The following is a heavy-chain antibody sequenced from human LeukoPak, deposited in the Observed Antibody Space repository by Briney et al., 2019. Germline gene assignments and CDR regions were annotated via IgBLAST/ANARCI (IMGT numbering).Heavy chain of an antibody. J-gene: IGHJ4*02. Sequence: GGSLRLSCAASGFTVSSNYMSWVRQAPGKGLEWVANIKQDGSEKNYVDSVKGRFTISRDNAKNSLYLQMNSLRVEDTAVYYCTRRSAALVGFDYWGQGTLVTVSS. CDR1: GFTVSSNY. CDR3: TRRSAALVGFDY. V-gene: IGHV3-7*01. CDR2: IKQDGSEK. D-gene: IGHD2-2*01.